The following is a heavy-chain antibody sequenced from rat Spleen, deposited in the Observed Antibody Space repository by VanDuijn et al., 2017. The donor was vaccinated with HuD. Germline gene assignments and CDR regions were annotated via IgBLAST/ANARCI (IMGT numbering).Heavy chain of an antibody. CDR3: ARKGFTIATLSTGYFDY. Sequence: EVQLVESGGGLVQPGRSLKLSCAASGFSLNKYYMAWVRQAPKKGLEWVASISYEGSSTYYGDSVKGRFTISRHNTQNTLYLQMDSLRSEDTATYYCARKGFTIATLSTGYFDYWGQGVMVTVSS. V-gene: IGHV5-22*01. D-gene: IGHD1-2*01. CDR1: GFSLNKYY. CDR2: ISYEGSST. J-gene: IGHJ2*01.